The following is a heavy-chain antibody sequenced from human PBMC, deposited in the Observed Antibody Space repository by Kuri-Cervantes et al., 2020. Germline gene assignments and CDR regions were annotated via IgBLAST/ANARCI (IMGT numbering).Heavy chain of an antibody. V-gene: IGHV3-11*06. J-gene: IGHJ6*02. Sequence: GGSLRLSCAASGFTFSDYYMSWIRQAPGKGLEWVSYISSSSSYIYYADSVKGRFTISRDNAKNSLYLQMNSLRAEDTAVYYCARESIAVAGTVWLPTFYYYYGMDVWGQGTTVTVSS. CDR3: ARESIAVAGTVWLPTFYYYYGMDV. D-gene: IGHD6-19*01. CDR1: GFTFSDYY. CDR2: ISSSSSYI.